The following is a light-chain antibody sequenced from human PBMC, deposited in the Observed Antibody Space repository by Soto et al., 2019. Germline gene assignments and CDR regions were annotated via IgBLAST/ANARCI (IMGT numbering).Light chain of an antibody. Sequence: EIVVTQSPATLSVSPGERATLSCRASQSVGNNFAWYQQKPGQAPRLLIFATSTRATGVPARFSGRGSGTEFTLTISSLQSEDFAVYYCQQYGDWNLNFGGGAQVEIE. CDR2: ATS. CDR1: QSVGNN. J-gene: IGKJ4*01. CDR3: QQYGDWNLN. V-gene: IGKV3-15*01.